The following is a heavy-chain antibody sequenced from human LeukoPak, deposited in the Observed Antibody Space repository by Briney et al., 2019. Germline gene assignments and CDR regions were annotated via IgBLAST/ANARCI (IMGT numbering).Heavy chain of an antibody. D-gene: IGHD6-6*01. CDR2: IYYSGST. V-gene: IGHV4-39*07. CDR1: GGSISSSSYY. J-gene: IGHJ6*03. CDR3: ARAGAARTGYYYYYMDV. Sequence: SETLSLTCTVSGGSISSSSYYWGWIRQPPGKGLEWIGSIYYSGSTYYNPSLKSRVTISVDTSKNQFSLKLSSVTAADTAVYYCARAGAARTGYYYYYMDVWGKGTTVTVSS.